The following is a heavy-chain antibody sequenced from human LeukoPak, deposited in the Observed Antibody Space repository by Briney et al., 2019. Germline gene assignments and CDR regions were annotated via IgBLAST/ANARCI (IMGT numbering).Heavy chain of an antibody. D-gene: IGHD3-10*01. CDR2: ISYDGSNK. V-gene: IGHV3-30*18. CDR1: GFTFSSYG. Sequence: GGSLRLSCAASGFTFSSYGMHWVRQAPGKGLEWVAVISYDGSNKYYADSVKGRFTISRDNSKSTLYLQMNSLRAEDTAVYYCAKFASESLWFGELLWGPLDYWGQGTLVTVSS. CDR3: AKFASESLWFGELLWGPLDY. J-gene: IGHJ4*02.